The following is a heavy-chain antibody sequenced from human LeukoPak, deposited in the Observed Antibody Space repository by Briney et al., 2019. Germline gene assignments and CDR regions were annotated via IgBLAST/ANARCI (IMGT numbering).Heavy chain of an antibody. D-gene: IGHD6-19*01. CDR3: ARERNGYSSGWYGLYFDY. J-gene: IGHJ4*02. V-gene: IGHV3-33*01. Sequence: GGSLRLSCAASGFTFSSYGMHWVRQAPGKGLEWVAVIWCDGSNKYYADSVKGRFTISRDNSKNTLYLQMNSLRAEDTAVYYCARERNGYSSGWYGLYFDYWGQGTLVTVSS. CDR2: IWCDGSNK. CDR1: GFTFSSYG.